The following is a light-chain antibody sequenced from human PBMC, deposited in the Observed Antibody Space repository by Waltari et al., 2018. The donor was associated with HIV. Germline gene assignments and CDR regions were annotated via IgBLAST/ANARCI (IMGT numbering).Light chain of an antibody. J-gene: IGKJ4*01. V-gene: IGKV1-NL1*01. Sequence: DLQLTPSPSSLSASVGDTVTITCRASQDISNSLSWFQQQPGKVPKLRVHGAFMLQSVVPSRFRGSGSGTDYTLTISGLQAEDFATYFCQQYFGLPLTFGGGTRVEI. CDR2: GAF. CDR1: QDISNS. CDR3: QQYFGLPLT.